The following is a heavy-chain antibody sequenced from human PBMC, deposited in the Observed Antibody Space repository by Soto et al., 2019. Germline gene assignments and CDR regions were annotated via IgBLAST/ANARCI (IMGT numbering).Heavy chain of an antibody. Sequence: GGSLRLSCAASGFTFSSYWMSWVRQAPGKGLEWVANIKQDGSEKYYVDSVKGRFTISRDNAKNSLYLQMNSLRAEDTAVYYCARERVQQWPNYYYYYMDVWGKGTTVTVSS. CDR1: GFTFSSYW. CDR3: ARERVQQWPNYYYYYMDV. V-gene: IGHV3-7*01. CDR2: IKQDGSEK. D-gene: IGHD6-19*01. J-gene: IGHJ6*03.